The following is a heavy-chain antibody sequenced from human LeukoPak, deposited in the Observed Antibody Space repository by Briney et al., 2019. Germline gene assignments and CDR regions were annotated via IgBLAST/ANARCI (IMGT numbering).Heavy chain of an antibody. CDR1: GFTFSSYA. CDR3: AKDYYDSSGVYYFDY. J-gene: IGHJ4*02. Sequence: GGSLRLSCAVSGFTFSSYAMNWVRLAPGKGLEWVSGISGSGGSTYYPDSVKGRFTISRDNSRNALYLQMNSLRAEDTAVYYCAKDYYDSSGVYYFDYWGQGTLVTVSS. CDR2: ISGSGGST. D-gene: IGHD3-22*01. V-gene: IGHV3-23*01.